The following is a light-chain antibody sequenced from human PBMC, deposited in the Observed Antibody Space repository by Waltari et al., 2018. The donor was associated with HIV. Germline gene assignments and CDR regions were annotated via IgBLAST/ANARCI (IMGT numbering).Light chain of an antibody. Sequence: QSALTQPASVSGSPGQSITISCTGTSSDVGSYILVPWYQQHPGKAPKLMIYEGSKRPSGVSNRFSGSKSGNTASLTISGLQAEDEADYYCCSYAGSSTSRVFGGGTKLTVL. J-gene: IGLJ3*02. CDR2: EGS. CDR1: SSDVGSYIL. V-gene: IGLV2-23*01. CDR3: CSYAGSSTSRV.